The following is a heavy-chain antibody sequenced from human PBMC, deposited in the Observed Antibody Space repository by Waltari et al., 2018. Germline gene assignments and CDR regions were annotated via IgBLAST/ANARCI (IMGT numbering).Heavy chain of an antibody. CDR2: INPSGGST. CDR1: EYTFASSY. D-gene: IGHD2-21*01. V-gene: IGHV1-46*01. Sequence: QVQLVQSGAEVKKPGASVKISCKTSEYTFASSYVHWVRQAPGQGLEWMGIINPSGGSTISAQMFQGRVTMTRDTSTSTVYMELSSLKSEDTAVYYCATDTGALWMDVWGQGTTVTVSS. J-gene: IGHJ6*02. CDR3: ATDTGALWMDV.